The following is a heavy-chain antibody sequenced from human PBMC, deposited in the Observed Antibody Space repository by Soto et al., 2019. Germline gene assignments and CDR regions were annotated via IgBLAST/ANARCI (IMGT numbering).Heavy chain of an antibody. CDR1: GGSISSGDYY. J-gene: IGHJ3*02. CDR2: IYYSGST. Sequence: QVQLQESGPGLVKPSQTLSLTCTVSGGSISSGDYYWSWIRQPPGKGLEWIGYIYYSGSTYYNPSLKSRVTISVDTSKNQFSLKLSSVTAADAAVYYCARDQGEVTDAGFDIWGQGIMVTVSS. D-gene: IGHD3-16*01. CDR3: ARDQGEVTDAGFDI. V-gene: IGHV4-30-4*01.